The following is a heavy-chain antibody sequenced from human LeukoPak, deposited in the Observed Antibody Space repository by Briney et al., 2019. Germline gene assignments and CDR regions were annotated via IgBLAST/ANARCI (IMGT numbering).Heavy chain of an antibody. CDR1: GGSISSSNYY. CDR3: ARDLSIRYSSSWYGDGIFDY. CDR2: IYYSGYT. D-gene: IGHD6-13*01. V-gene: IGHV4-39*07. Sequence: SSETLSLTCTVSGGSISSSNYYWGWIRQPPGKGLEWIGSIYYSGYTYYNPSVESRVTISVDTSKNQFSLKLSSVTAADTAVYYCARDLSIRYSSSWYGDGIFDYWGQGTLVTVSS. J-gene: IGHJ4*02.